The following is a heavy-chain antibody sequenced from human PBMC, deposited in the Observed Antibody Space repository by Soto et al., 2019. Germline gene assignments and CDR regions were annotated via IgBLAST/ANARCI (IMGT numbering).Heavy chain of an antibody. D-gene: IGHD6-19*01. Sequence: GGSLRLSCAASGFTFSSYDMHWVRQATGKGLEWVSAIGTAGDTYYPGSVKGRFTISRENAKNSLYLQMNSLRAEDTAVYYCARAEAVAGSLWFDXWGQGTLVTVSS. V-gene: IGHV3-13*01. CDR3: ARAEAVAGSLWFDX. J-gene: IGHJ5*02. CDR2: IGTAGDT. CDR1: GFTFSSYD.